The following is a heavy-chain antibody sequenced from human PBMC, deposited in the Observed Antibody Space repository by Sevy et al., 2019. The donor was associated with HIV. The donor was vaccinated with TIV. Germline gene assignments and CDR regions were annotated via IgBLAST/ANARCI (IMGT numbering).Heavy chain of an antibody. Sequence: GGSLRLSCAASGFTFSSYAMHWVRQAPGKGLEWVAVISYDGSNKYYADSVKGRFTISRDNSKNKLYLQMNSLRAEDTAVYYCARSITIFGVVIPTGAFDIWGQGTMVTVSS. J-gene: IGHJ3*02. V-gene: IGHV3-30-3*01. CDR1: GFTFSSYA. CDR3: ARSITIFGVVIPTGAFDI. D-gene: IGHD3-3*01. CDR2: ISYDGSNK.